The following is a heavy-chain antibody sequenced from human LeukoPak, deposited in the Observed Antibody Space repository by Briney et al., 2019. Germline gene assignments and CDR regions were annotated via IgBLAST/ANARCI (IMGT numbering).Heavy chain of an antibody. V-gene: IGHV3-30*18. Sequence: PGGSLRLSCAASGFTFSSYGTHWVRQAPGKGLEWVAVISYDGSNKYYADSVKGRFTISRDNSKNTLYLQMNSLRAEDTAVYYCAKSYYPLQDYYYYGMDVWGQGTTVTVSS. CDR1: GFTFSSYG. D-gene: IGHD3-16*01. CDR3: AKSYYPLQDYYYYGMDV. CDR2: ISYDGSNK. J-gene: IGHJ6*02.